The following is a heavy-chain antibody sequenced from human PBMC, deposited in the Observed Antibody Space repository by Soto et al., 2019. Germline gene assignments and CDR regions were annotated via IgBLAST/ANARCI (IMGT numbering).Heavy chain of an antibody. V-gene: IGHV6-1*01. CDR2: TYYRSKWYS. Sequence: QVQLQQSGPGLVKPSQTLSLTCAISGDSVSSTSAAWNWIRQSPSIGLEWLGRTYYRSKWYSEYAVSVKSRITVNPDTSKNQSALHLNSVTPEDTAVYFCARLPQSPGPLDYWGQGILVTVSS. J-gene: IGHJ4*02. CDR3: ARLPQSPGPLDY. CDR1: GDSVSSTSAA.